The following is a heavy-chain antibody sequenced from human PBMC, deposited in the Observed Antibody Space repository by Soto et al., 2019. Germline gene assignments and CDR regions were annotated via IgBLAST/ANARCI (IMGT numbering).Heavy chain of an antibody. CDR1: GFTFSDHF. J-gene: IGHJ5*02. CDR3: ARWRSYGGSRSFDL. Sequence: QVQLVESGGGLVKPGGSLRLSCGASGFTFSDHFMSWIRQAPGKGLEWISYISGGASSINYADSVKGRFTISRDNAKNAVYLQMNSLRAEDTALYYCARWRSYGGSRSFDLWGQGTLVTVSS. D-gene: IGHD3-16*01. V-gene: IGHV3-11*01. CDR2: ISGGASSI.